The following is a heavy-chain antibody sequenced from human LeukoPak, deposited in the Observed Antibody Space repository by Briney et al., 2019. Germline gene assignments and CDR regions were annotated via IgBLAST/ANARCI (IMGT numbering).Heavy chain of an antibody. V-gene: IGHV4-39*07. CDR1: GGSISSSNYY. D-gene: IGHD6-19*01. CDR3: ARVRTGYSSGGNLDY. J-gene: IGHJ4*02. CDR2: IYYSGNT. Sequence: SETLSLTCTVSGGSISSSNYYWGWIRQPPGKGLEWIATIYYSGNTYCNPSLKSRVAISIDTSKNQFSLKLTSVTAADTAVYYCARVRTGYSSGGNLDYWGQGTLVTVSS.